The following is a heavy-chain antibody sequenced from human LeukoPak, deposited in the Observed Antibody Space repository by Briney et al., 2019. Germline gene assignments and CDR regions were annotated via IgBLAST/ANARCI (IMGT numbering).Heavy chain of an antibody. CDR3: ARGGITIFGGIIYQDY. D-gene: IGHD3-3*01. Sequence: GGSLRLSCAASGFNFNDYDINWVRQVPGKGLEWVSGINWNSVHIGYADSVRGRFTISRDNAKNSLYLQMNSLRAEDTAFYYCARGGITIFGGIIYQDYWGQGTLVTVSS. V-gene: IGHV3-20*04. CDR1: GFNFNDYD. J-gene: IGHJ4*02. CDR2: INWNSVHI.